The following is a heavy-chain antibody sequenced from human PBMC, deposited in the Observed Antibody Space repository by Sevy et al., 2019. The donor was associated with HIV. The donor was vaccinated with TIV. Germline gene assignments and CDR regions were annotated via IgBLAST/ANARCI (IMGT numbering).Heavy chain of an antibody. D-gene: IGHD5-18*01. CDR3: ARGTGLHGYTYDWEVDY. CDR2: ISYDGSKK. CDR1: GFTFSSYA. J-gene: IGHJ4*02. V-gene: IGHV3-30-3*01. Sequence: GGSLRLSCAASGFTFSSYAMHWVRQAPGKGLQWVAVISYDGSKKFYVDSVKGRFTISRDNSKNTLYLQMNSLRPEDTAVYYCARGTGLHGYTYDWEVDYWGQGTLVTVSS.